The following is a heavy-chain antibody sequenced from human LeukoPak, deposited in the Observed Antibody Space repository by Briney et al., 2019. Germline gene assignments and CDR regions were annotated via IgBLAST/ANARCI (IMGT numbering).Heavy chain of an antibody. CDR2: INPSGGST. J-gene: IGHJ4*02. CDR3: ARLGPSIAVAGMAADY. D-gene: IGHD6-19*01. V-gene: IGHV1-46*01. Sequence: ASVKVSCKASGYTFTSYYMHWVRQAPGQGLEWMGIINPSGGSTSYAQKFQGRVTMTRDTSTSTVYMELSSLRSEDTAVYYRARLGPSIAVAGMAADYWGQGTLVTVSS. CDR1: GYTFTSYY.